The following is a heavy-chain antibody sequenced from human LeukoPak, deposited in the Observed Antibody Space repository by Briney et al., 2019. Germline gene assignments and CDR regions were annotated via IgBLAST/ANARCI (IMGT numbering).Heavy chain of an antibody. Sequence: GGSLRLSCAASGFTFSSYSMNWVRQAPGKGLEWVSSISSSSSYIYYADSVTGRFTISRDNSKNTLYLQMNSLRAEDTAVYFCAKAGIIAADFNYYFDYWGQGTLVTVSS. CDR3: AKAGIIAADFNYYFDY. V-gene: IGHV3-21*04. J-gene: IGHJ4*02. CDR2: ISSSSSYI. CDR1: GFTFSSYS. D-gene: IGHD6-13*01.